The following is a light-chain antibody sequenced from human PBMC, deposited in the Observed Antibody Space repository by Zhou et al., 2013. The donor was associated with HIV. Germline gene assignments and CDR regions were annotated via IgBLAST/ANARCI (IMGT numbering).Light chain of an antibody. CDR3: QQYGASYT. CDR2: GAS. J-gene: IGKJ2*01. V-gene: IGKV3-20*01. Sequence: EIVLTQSPGTLSLSPGERVTLSCRASQSVSNNYLAWYQQKPGQAPRLLIYGASSRAIGIPDRFSGSGSGTDFTLTISRLEPEDFAVYYCQQYGASYTFGQGTKLEIK. CDR1: QSVSNNY.